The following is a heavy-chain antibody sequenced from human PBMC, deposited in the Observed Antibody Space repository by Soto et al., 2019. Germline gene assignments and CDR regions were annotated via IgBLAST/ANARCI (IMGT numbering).Heavy chain of an antibody. CDR3: AKDMVCSGGSGYAAYYYGMDV. CDR1: GFTFDDYA. V-gene: IGHV3-43D*04. CDR2: ISWDGGST. J-gene: IGHJ6*02. Sequence: EVQLVESGGVVVQPGGSLRLSCAASGFTFDDYAMHWVRQAPGKGLEWVSLISWDGGSTYYADSVKGRFTISRDNSKNSLYLQMNSLVADDTALDYCAKDMVCSGGSGYAAYYYGMDVWGQGTTVTVSS. D-gene: IGHD2-15*01.